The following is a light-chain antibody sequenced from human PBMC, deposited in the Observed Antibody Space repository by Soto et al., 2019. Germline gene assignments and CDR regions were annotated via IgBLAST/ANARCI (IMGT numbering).Light chain of an antibody. J-gene: IGKJ2*01. V-gene: IGKV1-5*01. CDR2: DAS. CDR3: HQYNSY. CDR1: ESIATW. Sequence: GDRVTITCRASESIATWLAWYQQKPGQAPKLLIYDASRLESGVPSRFSGGGSGTEFTLTISGLQPEDFATYCCHQYNSYFGPGTKLEI.